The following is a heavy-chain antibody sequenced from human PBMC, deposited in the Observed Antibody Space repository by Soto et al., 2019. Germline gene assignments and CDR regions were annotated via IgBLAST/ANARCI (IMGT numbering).Heavy chain of an antibody. J-gene: IGHJ4*02. CDR3: ARGVVPAAMSY. CDR2: INSDGSNT. D-gene: IGHD2-2*01. Sequence: EVQLVESGGGLVQPGGSLRLSCAASGFTFSSFWMHWVRQAPGEGLVWVSRINSDGSNTNYADSVKGRFTISRDNAKNTLYLQMNSLRAEDTAVYYCARGVVPAAMSYWGQGTLVTVSS. CDR1: GFTFSSFW. V-gene: IGHV3-74*01.